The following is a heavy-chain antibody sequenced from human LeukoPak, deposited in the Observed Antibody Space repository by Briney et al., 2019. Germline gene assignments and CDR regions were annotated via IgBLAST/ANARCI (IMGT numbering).Heavy chain of an antibody. CDR3: ASREYTYGPLD. J-gene: IGHJ4*02. Sequence: SETLSLTCTVSGGSISHSNYYWGWIRQPPGKGLEWIGSIYYSGNTYYNASLKSRVTMSVHTSKKQFSLTLHSLIAPCTAVYYCASREYTYGPLDWGQGTLVSVSS. D-gene: IGHD5-18*01. V-gene: IGHV4-39*01. CDR1: GGSISHSNYY. CDR2: IYYSGNT.